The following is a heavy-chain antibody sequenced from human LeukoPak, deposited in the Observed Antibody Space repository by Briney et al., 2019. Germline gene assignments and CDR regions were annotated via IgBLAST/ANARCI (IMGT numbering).Heavy chain of an antibody. CDR1: GGTFSSYA. CDR2: IIPIFGTA. J-gene: IGHJ5*02. Sequence: ASVKVSCKASGGTFSSYAISWVRQATGQGLEWMGGIIPIFGTANYAQKFQGRVTITADESTSTAYMELSSLRSEDTAVYYCARGGQVLRYFDWLSHDNWFDPWGQGTLVTVSS. CDR3: ARGGQVLRYFDWLSHDNWFDP. V-gene: IGHV1-69*01. D-gene: IGHD3-9*01.